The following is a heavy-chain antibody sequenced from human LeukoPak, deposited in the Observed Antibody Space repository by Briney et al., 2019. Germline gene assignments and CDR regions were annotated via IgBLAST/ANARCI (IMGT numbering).Heavy chain of an antibody. V-gene: IGHV3-21*01. CDR3: ARESRRVGEGDFDF. CDR2: VSSSSSYI. Sequence: GGSLRLSCAASGFTFSSYSMNWVRQAPGKGLEWVSSVSSSSSYIYYADSVKGRFTISRDNARNSLYLQMNSLRAEDTAVYYCARESRRVGEGDFDFWGQGTLVTVSS. J-gene: IGHJ4*02. D-gene: IGHD1-26*01. CDR1: GFTFSSYS.